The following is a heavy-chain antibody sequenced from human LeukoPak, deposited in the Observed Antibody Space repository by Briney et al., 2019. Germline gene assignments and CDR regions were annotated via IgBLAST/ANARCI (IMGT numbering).Heavy chain of an antibody. D-gene: IGHD3-9*01. J-gene: IGHJ4*02. CDR2: INAANGNT. V-gene: IGHV1-3*01. CDR1: GYTFTSYG. CDR3: ARGGETGYYGYFDY. Sequence: ASVTVSCEASGYTFTSYGMHWVRQAPGQSLECMGWINAANGNTKYSQKFQGRVTITRDTSASTAYMELSSLRSEDAAVYYCARGGETGYYGYFDYWGQGTLVTVSS.